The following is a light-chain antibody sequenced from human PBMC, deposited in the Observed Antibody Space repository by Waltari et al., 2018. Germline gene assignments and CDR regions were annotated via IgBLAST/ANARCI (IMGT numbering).Light chain of an antibody. CDR2: DDN. J-gene: IGLJ2*01. Sequence: SYVLTQPPSVSVAPGQTAKIPCGGNNIGSKSVHWYQQKPGQAPVLVVYDDNDRPSGIPERFSGSNSGNTATLTISRVEAGDEADYYCQIWDTTTDSVVFGGGTKVTAL. CDR1: NIGSKS. V-gene: IGLV3-21*02. CDR3: QIWDTTTDSVV.